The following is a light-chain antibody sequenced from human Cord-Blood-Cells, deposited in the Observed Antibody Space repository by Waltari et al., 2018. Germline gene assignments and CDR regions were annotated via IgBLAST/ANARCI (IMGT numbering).Light chain of an antibody. CDR1: QSVLYSSNTKNY. J-gene: IGKJ4*01. Sequence: DIVMTESPDSLAVSLGERAPITCKSRQSVLYSSNTKNYLAWYQQKPGQPPKLLIYWASTRESGVPDRFSGSGSGTDFTLTISSLQAEDVAVYYCQQYYSTPLTFGGGTKVEIK. CDR3: QQYYSTPLT. V-gene: IGKV4-1*01. CDR2: WAS.